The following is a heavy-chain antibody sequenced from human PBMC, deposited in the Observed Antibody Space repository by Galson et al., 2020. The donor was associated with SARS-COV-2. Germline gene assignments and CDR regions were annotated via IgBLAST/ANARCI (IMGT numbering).Heavy chain of an antibody. CDR3: ARGCYGEDRRPVYTMDY. J-gene: IGHJ4*03. CDR2: LYSGGGT. V-gene: IGHV3-53*01. D-gene: IGHD4-17*01. Sequence: GGSLRLSCAASGVSVNNNYMSWVRQAPGKGLEWVSLLYSGGGTYYAASVKGRFTISRDNSRNTLYRQMNSLRAEDTAVYYCARGCYGEDRRPVYTMDYWGQGTMVAVSS. CDR1: GVSVNNNY.